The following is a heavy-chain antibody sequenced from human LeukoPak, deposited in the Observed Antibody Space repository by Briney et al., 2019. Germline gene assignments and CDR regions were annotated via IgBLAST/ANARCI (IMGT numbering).Heavy chain of an antibody. D-gene: IGHD2-15*01. CDR3: ARSGVVAAVYYFDY. CDR2: IYYSGST. J-gene: IGHJ4*02. Sequence: SETLSLTCAVYGGSFSSYYWSWIRQPPGKGLEWIGYIYYSGSTNYNPSLKSRVTISVDTSKNQFSLKLSSVTAADTAVYYCARSGVVAAVYYFDYWGQGTLVTVSS. CDR1: GGSFSSYY. V-gene: IGHV4-59*01.